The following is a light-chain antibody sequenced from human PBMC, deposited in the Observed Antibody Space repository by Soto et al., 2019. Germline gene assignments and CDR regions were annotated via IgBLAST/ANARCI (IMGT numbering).Light chain of an antibody. CDR3: QHRSRWPLT. Sequence: EIVLTQSPATLSLSPGERATLSCRASQSVSSYLAWYQQKPGQAPRLLIYDVSNRATGTPARFSGSGSGTDFTLTISSLEPEDFAVYYCQHRSRWPLTFGGGTKVEIK. CDR2: DVS. V-gene: IGKV3-11*01. J-gene: IGKJ4*01. CDR1: QSVSSY.